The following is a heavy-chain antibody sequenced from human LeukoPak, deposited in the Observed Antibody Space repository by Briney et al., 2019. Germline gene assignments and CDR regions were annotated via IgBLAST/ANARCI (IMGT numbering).Heavy chain of an antibody. D-gene: IGHD2-2*01. V-gene: IGHV3-7*01. CDR1: GFLFSSNW. CDR2: IKKDGSEK. Sequence: GGSLRLSCAASGFLFSSNWMSWVRQPPGKGLEWVHNIKKDGSEKYYVDSVNGRSTISRDNARNSLYLQMSSLSANDTAVYYCARGGYQTTTCYQFDYWGQGTLVTVSS. CDR3: ARGGYQTTTCYQFDY. J-gene: IGHJ4*02.